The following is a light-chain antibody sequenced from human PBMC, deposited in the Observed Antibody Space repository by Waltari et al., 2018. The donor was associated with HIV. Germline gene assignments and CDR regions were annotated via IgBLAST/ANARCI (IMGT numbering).Light chain of an antibody. J-gene: IGKJ2*01. CDR1: QSISAS. V-gene: IGKV1-5*03. CDR2: KAS. CDR3: QQYNSYST. Sequence: DIQMTQSPSTLSAPVGDRVTITCRASQSISASLAWYQHKPGKAPTLLIHKASSLQSGVPSRFSGSGSGTEFTLTISSLQPDDFATYYCQQYNSYSTFGPGTKLEIK.